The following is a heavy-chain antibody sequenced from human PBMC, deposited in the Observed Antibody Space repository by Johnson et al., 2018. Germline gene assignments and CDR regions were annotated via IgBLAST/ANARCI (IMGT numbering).Heavy chain of an antibody. V-gene: IGHV3-30*18. CDR2: LSSDGNK. CDR3: AKDVRREWEPPRGAFDI. J-gene: IGHJ3*02. Sequence: VQLLESGGGVVQPGRTLRLPCAASGFTFSSYGMHWVRQAPGTGLEWVAGLSSDGNKYYADSVKGRFTITRDTSKNTLYLQMNSLGVDDTGVYYCAKDVRREWEPPRGAFDIWGQGTMVTVSS. D-gene: IGHD1-26*01. CDR1: GFTFSSYG.